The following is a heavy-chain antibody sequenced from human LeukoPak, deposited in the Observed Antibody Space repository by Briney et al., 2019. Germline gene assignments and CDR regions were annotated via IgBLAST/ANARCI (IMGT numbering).Heavy chain of an antibody. CDR1: GGTFSSYA. V-gene: IGHV1-69*13. D-gene: IGHD1-26*01. CDR2: IIPIFGTA. Sequence: ASVKVSCKAPGGTFSSYAISWVRQAPGQGLEWMGGIIPIFGTANYAQKFQGRVTITADESTSIAYMELSSLRSEDTAVYYCARDSGSYYHYWGQGTLVTVSS. J-gene: IGHJ4*02. CDR3: ARDSGSYYHY.